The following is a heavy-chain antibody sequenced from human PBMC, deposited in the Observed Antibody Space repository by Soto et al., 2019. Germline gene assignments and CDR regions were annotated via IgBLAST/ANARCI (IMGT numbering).Heavy chain of an antibody. D-gene: IGHD1-1*01. CDR1: GFNFNTYG. CDR2: IWSDGNNK. Sequence: QVQLVESGEGVVQPGKSLRLSCAASGFNFNTYGFHWVRQAPGKGLEWVAVIWSDGNNKYYADSVKGRFTISRDSSKNTLFLQMNSLTVEDTAVYYCARIQLDTIMALDYWGQGTLVTVSS. J-gene: IGHJ4*02. V-gene: IGHV3-33*01. CDR3: ARIQLDTIMALDY.